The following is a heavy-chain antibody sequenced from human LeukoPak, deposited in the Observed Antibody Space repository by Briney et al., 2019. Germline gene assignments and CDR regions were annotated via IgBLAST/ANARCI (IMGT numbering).Heavy chain of an antibody. CDR1: GFTFDDYA. J-gene: IGHJ4*02. V-gene: IGHV3-9*01. Sequence: GGSLRLSCAVSGFTFDDYAMHWVRQVPGKVLEWVSGINWNSDSIGYADSVKGRFTTSRDNAKNSLYLQMNSLRAEDTALYYCAKDIRYYGSGSSYYWGQGTLVTVSS. D-gene: IGHD3-10*01. CDR3: AKDIRYYGSGSSYY. CDR2: INWNSDSI.